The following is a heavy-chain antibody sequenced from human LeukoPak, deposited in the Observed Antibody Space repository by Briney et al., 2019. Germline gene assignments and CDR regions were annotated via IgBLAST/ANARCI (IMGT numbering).Heavy chain of an antibody. CDR1: GFTVSNNY. J-gene: IGHJ3*02. Sequence: GGSLRLSCAASGFTVSNNYMSWVRQAPGKGLEWVSISYSDSNTIYADSVKGRSTISRDTSQNTLSLQMNSLRAEDTAVYYCVRKNRDFNAAFDIWGQGTVVTVSS. CDR2: SYSDSNT. V-gene: IGHV3-53*01. D-gene: IGHD1-14*01. CDR3: VRKNRDFNAAFDI.